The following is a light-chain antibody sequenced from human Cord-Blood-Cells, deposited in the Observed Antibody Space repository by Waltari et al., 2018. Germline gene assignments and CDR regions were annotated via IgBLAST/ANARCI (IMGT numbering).Light chain of an antibody. J-gene: IGLJ3*02. CDR3: SSYTSSSTWV. CDR2: DVS. CDR1: SSDVGGYNY. V-gene: IGLV2-14*03. Sequence: QSALPQPASVSGSPGQSLTISCTGSSSDVGGYNYVSWYQHHPGKAPKLMIYDVSNRHAGGSNRNTGSKFGNTASRTISGLQAEDEADYYCSSYTSSSTWVFGGGTKLTVL.